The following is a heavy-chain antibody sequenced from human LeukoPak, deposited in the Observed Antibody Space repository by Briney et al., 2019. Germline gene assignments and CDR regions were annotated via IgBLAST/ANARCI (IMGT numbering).Heavy chain of an antibody. V-gene: IGHV3-23*01. CDR3: ARHRSSWLIDY. D-gene: IGHD6-6*01. CDR2: ISGSGGNT. Sequence: PGGSLRLSCAASGFTFSSYAMSWVRQAPGKGLEWVSAISGSGGNTYYADSVMGRFTISRDNSKNTLYLQMNSLRAEDTAVYYCARHRSSWLIDYWGQGTLVTVSS. CDR1: GFTFSSYA. J-gene: IGHJ4*02.